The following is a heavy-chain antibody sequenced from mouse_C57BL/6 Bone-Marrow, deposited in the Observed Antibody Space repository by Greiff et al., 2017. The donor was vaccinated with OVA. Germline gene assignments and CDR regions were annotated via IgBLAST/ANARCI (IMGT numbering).Heavy chain of an antibody. D-gene: IGHD3-2*02. V-gene: IGHV5-12*01. CDR1: GFTFSDYY. CDR2: ISNGGGST. Sequence: EVQVVESGGGLVQPGGSLKLSCAASGFTFSDYYMYWVRQTPEKRLEWVAYISNGGGSTYYPDTVKGRFTISRDNAKNTLYLQMSRLKSEDTAMYYCARQDSSGPAWFAYWGQGTLVTVSA. J-gene: IGHJ3*01. CDR3: ARQDSSGPAWFAY.